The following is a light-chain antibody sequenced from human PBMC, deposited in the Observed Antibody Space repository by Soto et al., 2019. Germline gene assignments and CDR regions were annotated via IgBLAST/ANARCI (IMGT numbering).Light chain of an antibody. CDR3: QQSYSTPPT. CDR1: QXLLYSSNNKNY. J-gene: IGKJ1*01. Sequence: DIVMTQSPESLGVSLVERAPINXXSSQXLLYSSNNKNYLTWYQHKPGQPPKXXIYWASTRKSGVPDRFSGSGSGTDFTLTISSLQAEDFATYYCQQSYSTPPTFGQGTKVDIK. CDR2: WAS. V-gene: IGKV4-1*01.